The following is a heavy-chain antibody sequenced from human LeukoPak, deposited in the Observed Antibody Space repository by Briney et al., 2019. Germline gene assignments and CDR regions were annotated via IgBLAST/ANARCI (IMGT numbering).Heavy chain of an antibody. CDR1: GGSISSSSYY. CDR2: IYYSGST. V-gene: IGHV4-39*01. J-gene: IGHJ5*02. CDR3: ARISVGAAGNNWFDP. Sequence: ASETLSLTCTVSGGSISSSSYYWGWIRQPPGKGLEWIGSIYYSGSTYYNPSLESRVTISVDTSKNQFSLKLSSVTAADTAVYYCARISVGAAGNNWFDPWGQGTLVTVSS. D-gene: IGHD6-13*01.